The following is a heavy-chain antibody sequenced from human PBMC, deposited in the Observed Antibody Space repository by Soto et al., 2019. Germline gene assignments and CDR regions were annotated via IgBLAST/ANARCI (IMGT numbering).Heavy chain of an antibody. J-gene: IGHJ6*02. CDR2: MHGCSPDT. D-gene: IGHD2-15*01. CDR1: GFTFRTST. CDR3: ASARGYDAHDSYHNAMDG. Sequence: PGVSLRLSCISSGFTFRTSTMNWVRQAPGRGLEWVLGMHGCSPDTFYAESVRGRCTISRDNAKTSLFLQMNSLRAEDTAVHYCASARGYDAHDSYHNAMDGWGQGTTVTVSS. V-gene: IGHV3-21*01.